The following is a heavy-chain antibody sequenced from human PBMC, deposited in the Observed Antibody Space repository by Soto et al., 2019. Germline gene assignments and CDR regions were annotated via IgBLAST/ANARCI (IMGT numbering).Heavy chain of an antibody. CDR2: MNPNSGET. V-gene: IGHV1-8*01. CDR3: ARVSCSSTSCYDH. CDR1: GYNFTTYD. Sequence: ASVKVSCKTSGYNFTTYDINWVRQAAGQGLEWMGWMNPNSGETDSAQKFQGRVTMTRNTSISTAYMELSSLRSEDTAVYFCARVSCSSTSCYDHWGQGTPVTVSS. D-gene: IGHD2-2*01. J-gene: IGHJ4*02.